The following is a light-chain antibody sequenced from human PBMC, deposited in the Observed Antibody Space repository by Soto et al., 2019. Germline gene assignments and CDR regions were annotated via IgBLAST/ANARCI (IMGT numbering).Light chain of an antibody. J-gene: IGKJ1*01. Sequence: IVLTQSPATLSLSPGERATLSCRASHSIGNYLAWYQQKPGQTPRLLIYEASNRATGIPARFSASGSGTDFTLTISGLEPEDSAVYYCQQRSNWPPTWAFGQGTKVDI. CDR2: EAS. V-gene: IGKV3-11*01. CDR3: QQRSNWPPTWA. CDR1: HSIGNY.